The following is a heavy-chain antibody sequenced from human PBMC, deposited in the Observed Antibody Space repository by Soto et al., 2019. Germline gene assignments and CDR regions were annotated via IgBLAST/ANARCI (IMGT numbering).Heavy chain of an antibody. CDR3: ARDTTVTTPTYFAS. D-gene: IGHD4-17*01. V-gene: IGHV3-66*01. CDR2: IYSGGTT. Sequence: EVQLVESGGGLVQPGGSLRLSCAASGLPVSNSYMNWVRRAPGKGLEWVSLIYSGGTTYYADSVKGRFTISRDNSKNTLYLQMHSLRADDTAMYYCARDTTVTTPTYFASWGQGTLVIVSS. CDR1: GLPVSNSY. J-gene: IGHJ4*02.